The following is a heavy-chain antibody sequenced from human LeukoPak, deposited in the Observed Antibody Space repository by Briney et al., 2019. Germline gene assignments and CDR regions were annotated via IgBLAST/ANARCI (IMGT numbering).Heavy chain of an antibody. V-gene: IGHV3-48*01. CDR3: ARYISDGDYFDY. Sequence: RGSLRLSCAASGFAFSLYTMNWVRQAPGKGLEWLSYISGGVSGGGKSIYYAASVRGRFTISRDNAKNSLHLQMNSLRAEDSAVYYCARYISDGDYFDYWGQGTLVTVSS. CDR2: ISGGVSGGGKSI. D-gene: IGHD3-16*01. J-gene: IGHJ4*02. CDR1: GFAFSLYT.